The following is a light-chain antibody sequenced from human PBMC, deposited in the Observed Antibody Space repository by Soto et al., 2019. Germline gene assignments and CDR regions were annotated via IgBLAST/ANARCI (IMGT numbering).Light chain of an antibody. CDR3: QSYDSSLSGSV. V-gene: IGLV1-40*01. J-gene: IGLJ2*01. CDR2: GNS. Sequence: QSVLTQPPSVSGAPGQRVTISFTGSSSNIGAGYDVHWYQQLPGTAPKLLIYGNSNRPSGVPDRFSGSKSGTSASLAITGLQAEDEADYYCQSYDSSLSGSVFGGETQLTVL. CDR1: SSNIGAGYD.